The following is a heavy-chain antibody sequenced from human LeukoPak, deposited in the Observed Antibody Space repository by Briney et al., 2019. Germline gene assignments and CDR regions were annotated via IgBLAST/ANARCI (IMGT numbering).Heavy chain of an antibody. CDR1: GFTFSSYW. V-gene: IGHV3-74*01. CDR2: INTDGSST. Sequence: GGSLRLSCAASGFTFSSYWMHWVRHAPGKGLVWVSRINTDGSSTSYADSVKGRFTISRDNAKNTLYLQMNSLRAEDTAVYYCARYRAGFSAGVSDYWGQGTLVTVSS. CDR3: ARYRAGFSAGVSDY. J-gene: IGHJ4*02. D-gene: IGHD3-3*01.